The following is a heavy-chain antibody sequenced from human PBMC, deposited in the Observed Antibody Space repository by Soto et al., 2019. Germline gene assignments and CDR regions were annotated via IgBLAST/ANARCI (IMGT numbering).Heavy chain of an antibody. V-gene: IGHV4-30-2*01. CDR2: IYHSGST. Sequence: SETTYITRAVSGGTISSGGYSWSWIRQPPGKGLEWIGYIYHSGSTYYNPSLKSRVTISVDRSKNQFSLKLSSVTAADTAIYNCARVPDYWGQGTLVTVS. CDR1: GGTISSGGYS. J-gene: IGHJ4*02. CDR3: ARVPDY.